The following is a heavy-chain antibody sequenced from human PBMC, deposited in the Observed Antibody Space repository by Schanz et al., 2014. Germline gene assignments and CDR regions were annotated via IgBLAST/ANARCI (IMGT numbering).Heavy chain of an antibody. CDR3: ARDRDAGGYDS. J-gene: IGHJ5*01. D-gene: IGHD2-8*02. Sequence: QVQLVESGGTLVKPGGSLRLSCVVSGFTFSDYYMSWIRQAPGKGLEWVSYISNGGGYIYYADSVKGRFTISRDNAKNSVYLQMHSLRAEDTALYYCARDRDAGGYDSWGQGTLVTVSS. CDR1: GFTFSDYY. CDR2: ISNGGGYI. V-gene: IGHV3-11*04.